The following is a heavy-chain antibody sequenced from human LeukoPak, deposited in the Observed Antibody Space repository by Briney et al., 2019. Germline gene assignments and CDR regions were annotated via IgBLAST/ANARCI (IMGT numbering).Heavy chain of an antibody. V-gene: IGHV1-2*02. D-gene: IGHD5-12*01. CDR1: GYTFTGYY. CDR3: ARDYSGYPELWGVDY. CDR2: INPNSGGT. Sequence: ASVKVSCKASGYTFTGYYMHWVRQAPGQGLEWMGWINPNSGGTHYAQKFQGRVTMTRDTSISTAYMELSRLRSDDTAVYYCARDYSGYPELWGVDYWGQGTLVTVSS. J-gene: IGHJ4*02.